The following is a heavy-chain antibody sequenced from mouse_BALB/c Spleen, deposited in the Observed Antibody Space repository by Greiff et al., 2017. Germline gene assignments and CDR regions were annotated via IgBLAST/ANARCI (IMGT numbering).Heavy chain of an antibody. CDR2: ISSGSSTT. Sequence: DVKLVESGGGLVQPGGSRKLSCAASGFTFSSYGMHWVRQAPEKGLEWVAYISSGSSTTYYPDTVKGRFTISRDNPKNTLYLQMTSLRSEDTAMYYCARGDGFNWYVDVWGAGTTLTVSS. D-gene: IGHD2-3*01. CDR3: ARGDGFNWYVDV. J-gene: IGHJ1*01. CDR1: GFTFSSYG. V-gene: IGHV5-17*02.